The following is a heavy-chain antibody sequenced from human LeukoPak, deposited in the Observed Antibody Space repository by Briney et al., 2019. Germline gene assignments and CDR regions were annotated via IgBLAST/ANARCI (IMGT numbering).Heavy chain of an antibody. CDR1: GGSISSSSYY. Sequence: PSETLSLTCTVSGGSISSSSYYWGWIRQPPGKGLEWIGSIYYSGSTYYNPSLQSRVTISVDTSKNQFSLKLSSVTAADTAVYYCARQRRFPYYFDYWGQGTLVTVSS. CDR3: ARQRRFPYYFDY. CDR2: IYYSGST. D-gene: IGHD3-3*01. V-gene: IGHV4-39*01. J-gene: IGHJ4*02.